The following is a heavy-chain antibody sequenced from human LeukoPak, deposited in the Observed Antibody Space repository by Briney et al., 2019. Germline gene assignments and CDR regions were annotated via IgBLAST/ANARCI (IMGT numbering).Heavy chain of an antibody. V-gene: IGHV1-46*01. CDR2: INPSGGST. CDR1: GYTFTSYY. CDR3: ARDIRTVTPRYGMDV. Sequence: ASVKVSCKASGYTFTSYYMHWVRQAPGQGLEWMGIINPSGGSTSYAQKFQGRVTMTRDTSTSTVYMELSSPRSEDTAVYYCARDIRTVTPRYGMDVWGQGTTVTVSS. D-gene: IGHD4-17*01. J-gene: IGHJ6*02.